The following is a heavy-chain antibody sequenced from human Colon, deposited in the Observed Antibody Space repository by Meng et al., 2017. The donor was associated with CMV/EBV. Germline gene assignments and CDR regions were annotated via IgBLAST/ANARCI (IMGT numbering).Heavy chain of an antibody. Sequence: ASVTVSCKASGYTFTSYDINWVRQATGQGLEWMGWMNPNSGNTGYAQKFQGRVTMTRNTSISTAYMELSSLRSEDTAVYYCARTITMVRGVIINNGFGYWGQGTLVTVSS. J-gene: IGHJ4*02. CDR3: ARTITMVRGVIINNGFGY. V-gene: IGHV1-8*01. D-gene: IGHD3-10*01. CDR1: GYTFTSYD. CDR2: MNPNSGNT.